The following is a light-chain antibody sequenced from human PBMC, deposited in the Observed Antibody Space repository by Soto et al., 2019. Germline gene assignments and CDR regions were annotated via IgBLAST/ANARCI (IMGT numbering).Light chain of an antibody. CDR1: QSVSGN. CDR2: GAY. J-gene: IGKJ1*01. Sequence: EIVMTQSPATLSVPPGERAALSCRASQSVSGNLAWYHQKPGQAPRLLIYGAYNRATGIPARFSGSGSGTEFTLTISGLQSEDLVIYYCQQYYNWGPWTFGQGTRVE. CDR3: QQYYNWGPWT. V-gene: IGKV3D-15*01.